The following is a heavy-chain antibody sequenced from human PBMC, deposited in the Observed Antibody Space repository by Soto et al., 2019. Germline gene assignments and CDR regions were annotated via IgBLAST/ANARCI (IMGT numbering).Heavy chain of an antibody. CDR1: GFTFSSYW. Sequence: PGGSLRLSCAASGFTFSSYWMSWVRQAPGRGLEWMANIKYDGSEKYYVDSVKGRLTISRDNAKNSLYLQMNSLRAEDTAVYGCASYTLWFGELGWGEGTLVTV. CDR3: ASYTLWFGELG. V-gene: IGHV3-7*01. J-gene: IGHJ4*02. D-gene: IGHD3-10*01. CDR2: IKYDGSEK.